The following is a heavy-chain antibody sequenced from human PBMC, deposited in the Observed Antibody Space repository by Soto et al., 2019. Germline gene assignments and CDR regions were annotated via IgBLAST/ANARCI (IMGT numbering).Heavy chain of an antibody. J-gene: IGHJ4*02. Sequence: SVKVSCKASGGTFSSYAISWVRQAPGQGLEWMGGIIPIFGTANYAQKFQGRVTITADESTSTAYMELSSLRSEDTAVYYCARDHRTYDFWSGSEYYFDYWSQGTLVTVSS. CDR3: ARDHRTYDFWSGSEYYFDY. V-gene: IGHV1-69*13. CDR2: IIPIFGTA. D-gene: IGHD3-3*01. CDR1: GGTFSSYA.